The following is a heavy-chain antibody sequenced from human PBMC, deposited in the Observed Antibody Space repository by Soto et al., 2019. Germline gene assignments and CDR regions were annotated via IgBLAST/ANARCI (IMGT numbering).Heavy chain of an antibody. J-gene: IGHJ5*02. CDR1: GGSFSGYY. Sequence: QVQLQQWGAGLLKPSQTLSLTCAVYGGSFSGYYWIWIRQPPGKGLERTGEINHSGSTNYNPSLKRRVTISGDPSKNHFSLKLGSVAAADTAVYYCGSSLIRGQQLVRWFDPWGQGTLVTVSS. CDR3: GSSLIRGQQLVRWFDP. D-gene: IGHD6-13*01. CDR2: INHSGST. V-gene: IGHV4-34*01.